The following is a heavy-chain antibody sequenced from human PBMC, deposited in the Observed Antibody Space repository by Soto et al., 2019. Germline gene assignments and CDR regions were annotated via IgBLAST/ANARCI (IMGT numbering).Heavy chain of an antibody. CDR2: SIPVFGTA. V-gene: IGHV1-69*01. CDR1: GGTFRNYA. Sequence: QVQLVQSGAEVKKPGSSVKLSCKTSGGTFRNYAINWVRQAPGQGLEWMGGSIPVFGTANYAQTFQGRFTITADESTRTAYMERSSLRSEDTAVYYCAIPLPKQQLVRGAFDHWGQGTLVTVAS. D-gene: IGHD6-13*01. CDR3: AIPLPKQQLVRGAFDH. J-gene: IGHJ4*02.